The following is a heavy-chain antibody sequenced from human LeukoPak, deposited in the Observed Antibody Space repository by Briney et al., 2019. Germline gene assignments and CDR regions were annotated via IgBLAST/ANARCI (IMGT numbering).Heavy chain of an antibody. J-gene: IGHJ6*03. Sequence: PSETLSLTCTVSGGSISSGSYYWSWIRQPAGKGLEWIGRIYTSGSTNYNPSLKSRVTISVDTSKNQFSLKLSSVTAADTAVYYCAGARRQLERRYYYYMDVWGKGTTVTVSS. V-gene: IGHV4-61*02. CDR3: AGARRQLERRYYYYMDV. D-gene: IGHD1-1*01. CDR1: GGSISSGSYY. CDR2: IYTSGST.